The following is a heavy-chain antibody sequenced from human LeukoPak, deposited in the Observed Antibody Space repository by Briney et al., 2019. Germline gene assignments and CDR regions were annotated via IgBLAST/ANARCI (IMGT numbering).Heavy chain of an antibody. D-gene: IGHD3-10*01. CDR2: ISVSGNTI. Sequence: GGSLRLSCAASGFTFSSYEMNWVRQAPGKGLEWVSYISVSGNTIYYADSVKGRFTISRDNAKNSLYLQMNSLRAEDTAVYYCAKVIGSWYFDYWGQGTLVTVSS. CDR3: AKVIGSWYFDY. CDR1: GFTFSSYE. V-gene: IGHV3-48*03. J-gene: IGHJ4*02.